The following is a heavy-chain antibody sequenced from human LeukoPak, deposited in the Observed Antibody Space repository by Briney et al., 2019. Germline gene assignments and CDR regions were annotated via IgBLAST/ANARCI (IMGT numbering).Heavy chain of an antibody. CDR2: IYYSGST. D-gene: IGHD3-10*01. Sequence: SETLSLTCTVSGGSISSDDYYWSWIRQPPGKGLEWIGYIYYSGSTNYNPSLKSRVTISVGTSKNQFSLKLSSVTAADTAVYYCASNYYGSGSLDYWGQGNLVTVSS. J-gene: IGHJ4*02. V-gene: IGHV4-30-4*01. CDR1: GGSISSDDYY. CDR3: ASNYYGSGSLDY.